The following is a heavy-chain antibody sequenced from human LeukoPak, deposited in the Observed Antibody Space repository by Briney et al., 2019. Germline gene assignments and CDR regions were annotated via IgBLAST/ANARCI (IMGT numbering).Heavy chain of an antibody. J-gene: IGHJ4*02. D-gene: IGHD6-13*01. CDR1: GFTFSSYS. CDR3: ARVKYSSSL. Sequence: GGSLRLSCAASGFTFSSYSMNWGRQAPGKGLEWVSSISSRSGYVYYADSVKGRFTISRDNAKNSLYLQMNSLRAEDTAVYYCARVKYSSSLGGQGTLVTVSS. CDR2: ISSRSGYV. V-gene: IGHV3-21*04.